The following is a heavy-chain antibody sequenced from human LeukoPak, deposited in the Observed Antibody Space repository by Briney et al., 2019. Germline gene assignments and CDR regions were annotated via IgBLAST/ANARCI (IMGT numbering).Heavy chain of an antibody. CDR1: GGSFSGYY. J-gene: IGHJ4*02. Sequence: SETLSLTCAVYGGSFSGYYWSWIRQPPGKGLEWIGEINHSGSTNYNPSLKSRVTISVDTSKNQFSLKLSSVTAADTAVYYCARGSRPLFWSGYHPSPLDYWGQGTLVTVSS. D-gene: IGHD3-3*01. CDR3: ARGSRPLFWSGYHPSPLDY. V-gene: IGHV4-34*01. CDR2: INHSGST.